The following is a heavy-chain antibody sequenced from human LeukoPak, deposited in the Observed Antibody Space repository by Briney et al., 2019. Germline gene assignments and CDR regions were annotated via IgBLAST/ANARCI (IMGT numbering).Heavy chain of an antibody. Sequence: PSETLSLTCAVYVGAFSGYYWSWIRQPPGKGREWIGEINHSGSTNYNPSLKSRVTISVDTSKSQFSLNLSSVTAADTAVYYCARALIVVVPAGIIRYYYYGMDVWGQGTTVTVSS. J-gene: IGHJ6*02. V-gene: IGHV4-34*01. CDR3: ARALIVVVPAGIIRYYYYGMDV. CDR2: INHSGST. D-gene: IGHD2-2*01. CDR1: VGAFSGYY.